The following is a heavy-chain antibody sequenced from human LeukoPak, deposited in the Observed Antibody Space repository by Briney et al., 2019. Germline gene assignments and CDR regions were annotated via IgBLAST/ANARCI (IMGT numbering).Heavy chain of an antibody. Sequence: SETLSLTCTVSGGSISSYYWSWIRQPAGKGLEWIGRIYTSGSTNYNPSLKSRVTMSVDTSENQFSLKLSSVTAADTAVYYCARESSSWYVLDYWYFDLWGRGTLVTVSS. D-gene: IGHD6-13*01. J-gene: IGHJ2*01. CDR1: GGSISSYY. V-gene: IGHV4-4*07. CDR3: ARESSSWYVLDYWYFDL. CDR2: IYTSGST.